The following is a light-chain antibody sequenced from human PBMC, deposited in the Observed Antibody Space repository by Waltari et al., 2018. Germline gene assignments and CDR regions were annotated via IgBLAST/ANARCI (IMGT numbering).Light chain of an antibody. CDR3: LSYTTINTWV. V-gene: IGLV2-14*01. J-gene: IGLJ3*02. Sequence: QSALTQPASVSGSPGQSLPIPCSGTRCDPGSFNRVSWYQQFAGKAPRLLIYEDTLRPSEISDRFSGAKSGDTASLTISGLQAEDEADYFCLSYTTINTWVFGGGTKVTVL. CDR1: RCDPGSFNR. CDR2: EDT.